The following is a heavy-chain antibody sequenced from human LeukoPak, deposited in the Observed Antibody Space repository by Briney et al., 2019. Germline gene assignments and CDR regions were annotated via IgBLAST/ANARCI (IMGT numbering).Heavy chain of an antibody. CDR2: IYPGDSDT. J-gene: IGHJ4*02. V-gene: IGHV5-51*01. CDR3: ARHKQPLGANDY. Sequence: EESLKISCRGSGYSFSSNWIAWVRQMPGKGLEWMGIIYPGDSDTRYSPSFQGQVTFSADKSTNTAYLQWSNLKASDTAMYYCARHKQPLGANDYWGQGTLVTVSS. CDR1: GYSFSSNW. D-gene: IGHD4/OR15-4a*01.